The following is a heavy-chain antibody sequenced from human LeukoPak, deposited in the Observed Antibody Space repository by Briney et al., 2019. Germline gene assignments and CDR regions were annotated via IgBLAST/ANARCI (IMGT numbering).Heavy chain of an antibody. D-gene: IGHD6-19*01. CDR2: ISYDGSNK. V-gene: IGHV3-30*18. CDR3: AKVFGRAVAVGMDV. Sequence: PGRSLRLSCAASGFTFSSYGMHWVRQAPGKGLEWVAVISYDGSNKYYADSVKGRFTISRDNSKNTLYLQMNSLRAEDTAVYYCAKVFGRAVAVGMDVWCQGTTVTVSS. CDR1: GFTFSSYG. J-gene: IGHJ6*02.